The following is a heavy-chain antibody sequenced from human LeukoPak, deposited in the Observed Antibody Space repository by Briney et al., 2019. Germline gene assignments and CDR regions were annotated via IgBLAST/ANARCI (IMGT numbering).Heavy chain of an antibody. CDR2: IYYSGST. CDR1: GGSISSYY. D-gene: IGHD3-16*01. CDR3: ARFYTDAFDI. J-gene: IGHJ3*02. Sequence: SETLSLTCTVSGGSISSYYWSWIRQPPGKGLEWIGYIYYSGSTNYNPSLKSRVTISVDTSKNQFSLKLSSVTAADTAVYYCARFYTDAFDIWGQGTMVAVSS. V-gene: IGHV4-59*01.